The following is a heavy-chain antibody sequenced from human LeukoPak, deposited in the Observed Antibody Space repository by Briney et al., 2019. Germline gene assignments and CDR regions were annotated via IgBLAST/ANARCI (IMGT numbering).Heavy chain of an antibody. CDR1: GYTLTELS. V-gene: IGHV1-24*01. Sequence: ASVKVSCKVSGYTLTELSMHWVRQAPGKGLEWMGGFDPEDGETIYAQKFQGRVTMTEDTSTDTAYMELSSLRSEDTAVYYCATATYYDSSGYHSSWFDPWGQGTLVTVSS. J-gene: IGHJ5*02. D-gene: IGHD3-22*01. CDR3: ATATYYDSSGYHSSWFDP. CDR2: FDPEDGET.